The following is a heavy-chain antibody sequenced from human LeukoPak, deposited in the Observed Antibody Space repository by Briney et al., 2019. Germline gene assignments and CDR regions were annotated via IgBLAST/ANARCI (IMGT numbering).Heavy chain of an antibody. J-gene: IGHJ4*02. CDR1: GFTFSSYA. CDR2: ISGSGDAT. CDR3: AKVSWREPLSDDFDY. Sequence: GGSLRLSCAASGFTFSSYAMTWVRQAPGKGREWVSTISGSGDATHHADSVRGRFTISRDNSTNTLYLQMNTLRAENTAVYYCAKVSWREPLSDDFDYWGQGTLVTVSS. D-gene: IGHD1-26*01. V-gene: IGHV3-23*01.